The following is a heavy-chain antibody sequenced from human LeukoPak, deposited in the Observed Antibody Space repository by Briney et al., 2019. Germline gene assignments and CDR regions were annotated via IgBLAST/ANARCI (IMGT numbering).Heavy chain of an antibody. CDR3: ARQNTDITTLDV. CDR2: TFYTSKWYN. Sequence: SQTLSLTCAISGDSVSRNSATWNWIRQSPSIGLEWLGRTFYTSKWYNEYAESLKSRITIIADTSKNQVSLQLNSVTPEDTAIYYCARQNTDITTLDVWGQGTTVTVSS. J-gene: IGHJ6*02. D-gene: IGHD1-1*01. CDR1: GDSVSRNSAT. V-gene: IGHV6-1*01.